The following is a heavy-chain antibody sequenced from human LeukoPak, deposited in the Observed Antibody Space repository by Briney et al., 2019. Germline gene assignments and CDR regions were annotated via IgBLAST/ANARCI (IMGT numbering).Heavy chain of an antibody. CDR1: GFTFSSYA. V-gene: IGHV3-23*01. Sequence: SGGSLRLSCAASGFTFSSYAMSWVRQAPGKGLEWVSAISGSGGSTYYADSVKGRFTISRDNSKNTLYLQMNSLRAEDTAVYYCAGDNLEPTSYYYYGMDVWGQGTTVTVSS. CDR3: AGDNLEPTSYYYYGMDV. CDR2: ISGSGGST. D-gene: IGHD1-1*01. J-gene: IGHJ6*02.